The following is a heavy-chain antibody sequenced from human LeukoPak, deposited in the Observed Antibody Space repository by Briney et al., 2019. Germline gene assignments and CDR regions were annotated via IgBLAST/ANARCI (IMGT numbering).Heavy chain of an antibody. CDR2: IYYSGST. Sequence: PSETLSLTCAVSGGSISSGGYSWSWIRQPPGKGLEWIGYIYYSGSTYYNPSLKSRVTISVDTSKNQFSLKLSSVTAADTAVYYCARGPARTYDFWSGYWDALPEIVDYMDVWGKGTTVTVSS. D-gene: IGHD3-3*01. J-gene: IGHJ6*03. CDR1: GGSISSGGYS. CDR3: ARGPARTYDFWSGYWDALPEIVDYMDV. V-gene: IGHV4-30-4*07.